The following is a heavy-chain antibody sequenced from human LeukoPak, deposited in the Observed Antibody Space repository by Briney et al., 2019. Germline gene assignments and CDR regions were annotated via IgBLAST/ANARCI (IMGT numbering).Heavy chain of an antibody. Sequence: ASVKVSCKASGDTLTVHNIHWMRQAPGQGLEWRGGIHPSSGARQYEQKFQGRVTTTRDTSISTAYMELSSLRSDDTAIYYCAVSVQAASIPAFDYWGQGALLTVSS. CDR1: GDTLTVHN. CDR3: AVSVQAASIPAFDY. V-gene: IGHV1-2*02. D-gene: IGHD6-25*01. CDR2: IHPSSGAR. J-gene: IGHJ4*02.